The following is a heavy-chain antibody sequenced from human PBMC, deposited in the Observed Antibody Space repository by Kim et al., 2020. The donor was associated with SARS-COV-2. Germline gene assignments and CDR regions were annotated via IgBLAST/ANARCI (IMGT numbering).Heavy chain of an antibody. CDR1: GGSISSYY. D-gene: IGHD3-10*01. J-gene: IGHJ6*02. CDR3: ARGNGSGSYYRIFYYGMDV. Sequence: SETLSLTCTVSGGSISSYYWSWIRQPPGKGLEWIGYIYYSGSTNYNPSLKSRVTISVDTSKNQFSLKLSSVTAADTAVYYCARGNGSGSYYRIFYYGMDVWGQGTTVTVSS. V-gene: IGHV4-59*01. CDR2: IYYSGST.